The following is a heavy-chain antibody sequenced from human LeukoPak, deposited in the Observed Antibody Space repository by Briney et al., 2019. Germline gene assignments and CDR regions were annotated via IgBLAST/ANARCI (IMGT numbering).Heavy chain of an antibody. J-gene: IGHJ4*02. CDR3: THSTAMVRIFDY. CDR1: GATFTSNA. Sequence: GASVKVSCTASGATFTSNALRWVRQAPGQGLEWMGGIIPIFGTANYAQKSQGRVTITADESTSTAYMELSSLRSEDTAAYYCTHSTAMVRIFDYWGQGTLVTVSS. CDR2: IIPIFGTA. D-gene: IGHD5-18*01. V-gene: IGHV1-69*13.